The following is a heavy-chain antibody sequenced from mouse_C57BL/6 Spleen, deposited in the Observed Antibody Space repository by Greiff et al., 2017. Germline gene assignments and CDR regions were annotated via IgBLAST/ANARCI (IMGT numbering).Heavy chain of an antibody. CDR3: ARQEDY. J-gene: IGHJ3*01. CDR2: ISNLAYSI. V-gene: IGHV5-15*01. CDR1: GFTFSDYG. Sequence: EVQRVESGGGLVQPGGSLKLSCAASGFTFSDYGMAWVRQAPRKGPEWVAFISNLAYSIYYADTVTGRVTISRENATNTLYLEMSSLRSEDTAMYYCARQEDYWGQGTLVTVSA.